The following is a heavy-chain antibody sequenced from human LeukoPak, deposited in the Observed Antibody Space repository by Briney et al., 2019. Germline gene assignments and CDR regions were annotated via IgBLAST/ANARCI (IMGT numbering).Heavy chain of an antibody. J-gene: IGHJ4*02. D-gene: IGHD3-10*01. CDR3: ARVMVRGPTAAGY. CDR1: GYTFTCYD. V-gene: IGHV1-8*01. CDR2: MNPNSGNT. Sequence: ASVKVSCKASGYTFTCYDINWVRQATGQGLEWMGWMNPNSGNTGYAQKFQGRVTMTRNTSISTAYMELSSLRSEDTAVYYCARVMVRGPTAAGYWGQGTLITVSS.